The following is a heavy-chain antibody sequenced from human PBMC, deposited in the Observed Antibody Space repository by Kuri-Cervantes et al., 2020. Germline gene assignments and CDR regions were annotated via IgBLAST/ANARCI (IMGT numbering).Heavy chain of an antibody. CDR1: GFTFSSYW. J-gene: IGHJ4*02. CDR3: AKQQWLDGFDY. Sequence: GESLKISCAASGFTFSSYWMSWVRQAPGKGLEWVANIKQDGSEKYYVDSVKGRFTISRDNAKNSLYLQMNSLRAEDTVVYYCAKQQWLDGFDYWGQGTLVTVSS. V-gene: IGHV3-7*01. D-gene: IGHD6-19*01. CDR2: IKQDGSEK.